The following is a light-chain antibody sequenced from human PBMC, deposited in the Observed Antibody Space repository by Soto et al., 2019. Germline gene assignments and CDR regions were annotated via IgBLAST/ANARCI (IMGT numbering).Light chain of an antibody. V-gene: IGKV3-20*01. Sequence: EIVLTQSPGTLSLSQGERATLXXRASQSVGSRYLAWYQQKPGQAPRVXIYETSSRATGISDRFSGSGAGTDFTLIIRRLEPEDPAVYYCQHYGNSSYTFGQGTKVDIK. CDR3: QHYGNSSYT. J-gene: IGKJ2*01. CDR1: QSVGSRY. CDR2: ETS.